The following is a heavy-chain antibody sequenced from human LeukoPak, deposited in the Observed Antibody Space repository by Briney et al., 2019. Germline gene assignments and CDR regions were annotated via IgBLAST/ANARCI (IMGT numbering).Heavy chain of an antibody. J-gene: IGHJ4*02. Sequence: GGSLRLSCAASGFTLSNAWMNWVRQAPGKGLEWVAVISYDGSNKYYADSVKGRFTISRDNSKNTLYLQMNSLRAEDTAVYYCAKDMSTDSIFDYWGQGTLVTVSS. D-gene: IGHD2-21*01. CDR1: GFTLSNAW. CDR2: ISYDGSNK. CDR3: AKDMSTDSIFDY. V-gene: IGHV3-30*18.